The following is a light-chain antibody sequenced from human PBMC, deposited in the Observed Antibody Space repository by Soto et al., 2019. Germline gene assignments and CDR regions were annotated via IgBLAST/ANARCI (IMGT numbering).Light chain of an antibody. CDR1: QSVSSSY. Sequence: EIVLTQSPATLSLSPGERATLSCGASQSVSSSYVAWYQQKPGLAPRLLIYDASSRATGIRDRFSGSGSGTDLTLTISRLEPEDFAVYYCQQYGSSPYTFGQGTKLEIK. CDR2: DAS. J-gene: IGKJ2*01. CDR3: QQYGSSPYT. V-gene: IGKV3D-20*01.